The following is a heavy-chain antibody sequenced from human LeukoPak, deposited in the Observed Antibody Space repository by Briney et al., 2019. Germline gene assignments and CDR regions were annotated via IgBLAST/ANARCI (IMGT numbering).Heavy chain of an antibody. J-gene: IGHJ3*02. CDR3: AREKDQSAFDI. V-gene: IGHV1-69*10. D-gene: IGHD2-2*01. CDR1: GYTFTSYG. Sequence: ASVKVSCKASGYTFTSYGISWVRQAPGQGLEWMGWIIPILGIANYAQKFQGRVTITADKSTSTAYMELSSLRSEDTAVYYCAREKDQSAFDIWGQGTMVTVSS. CDR2: IIPILGIA.